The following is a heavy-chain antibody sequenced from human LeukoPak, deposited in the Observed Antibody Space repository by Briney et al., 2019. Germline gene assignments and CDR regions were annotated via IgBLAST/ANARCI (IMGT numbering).Heavy chain of an antibody. Sequence: ASVKVSCKASGYTFTSYYMHWVRQAPGQGLEWMGIINPSGGSTSYAQKFQGRVTMTRDTSTSTVYMELSSLRSEDTAVYYCARDIRDYYDSSGYYWDYWGEGTLVTVSS. D-gene: IGHD3-22*01. CDR2: INPSGGST. CDR3: ARDIRDYYDSSGYYWDY. V-gene: IGHV1-46*01. J-gene: IGHJ4*02. CDR1: GYTFTSYY.